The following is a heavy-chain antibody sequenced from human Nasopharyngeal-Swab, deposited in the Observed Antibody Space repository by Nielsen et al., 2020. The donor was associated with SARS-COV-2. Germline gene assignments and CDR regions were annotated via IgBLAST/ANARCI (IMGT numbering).Heavy chain of an antibody. CDR1: GFTFSNAW. Sequence: GASLKISCAASGFTFSNAWMNWVRQAPGKGLEWVSGISIRGVTTYYADSVKGRFTISRDNSKNTVYLDMNSLRAEDTAVYYCANEEVPNDYWGQGTLVTVSS. CDR3: ANEEVPNDY. V-gene: IGHV3-23*01. CDR2: ISIRGVTT. J-gene: IGHJ4*02.